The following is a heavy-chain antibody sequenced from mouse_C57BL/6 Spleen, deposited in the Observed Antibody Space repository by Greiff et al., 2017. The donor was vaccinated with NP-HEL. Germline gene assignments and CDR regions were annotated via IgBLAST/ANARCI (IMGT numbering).Heavy chain of an antibody. CDR3: ASPVDSSGYYFDY. Sequence: VQLQRSGAELARPGASVKLSCKASGYTFTSYGISWVKQRTGQGLEWIGEIYPRSGNTYYNEKFKGKATLTADKSSSTAYMELRSLTSEDSAVYFCASPVDSSGYYFDYWGQGTTLTVAS. CDR1: GYTFTSYG. D-gene: IGHD3-2*02. CDR2: IYPRSGNT. V-gene: IGHV1-81*01. J-gene: IGHJ2*01.